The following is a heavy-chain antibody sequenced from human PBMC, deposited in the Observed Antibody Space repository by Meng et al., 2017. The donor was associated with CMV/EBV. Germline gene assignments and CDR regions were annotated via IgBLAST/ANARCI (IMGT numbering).Heavy chain of an antibody. CDR2: INHSGST. J-gene: IGHJ4*02. V-gene: IGHV4-34*01. CDR3: ARGHDSGDYALDY. CDR1: GGSFSGYY. D-gene: IGHD4-17*01. Sequence: SETLSLTCAVYGGSFSGYYWSWIRQPPGKGLEWIGEINHSGSTNYNPSLKSRVTISVDTSKNQFSLKLSSVTAADTAVYYCARGHDSGDYALDYRGQGTLVTVSS.